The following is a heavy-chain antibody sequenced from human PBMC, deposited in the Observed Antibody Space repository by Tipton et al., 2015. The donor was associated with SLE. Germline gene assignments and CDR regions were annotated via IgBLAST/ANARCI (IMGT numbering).Heavy chain of an antibody. J-gene: IGHJ3*01. CDR3: ARMGLCTTTTCNEGAFDV. D-gene: IGHD2-2*01. CDR2: INHTGGT. Sequence: TLSLTCAVYGGSFSDYYWSWIRQTPGEGLEWIGEINHTGGTNYNPSLESRVTMSVDTSKNQFSLKLSSVTAADTAIYYCARMGLCTTTTCNEGAFDVWGQGSMVTVSS. CDR1: GGSFSDYY. V-gene: IGHV4-34*10.